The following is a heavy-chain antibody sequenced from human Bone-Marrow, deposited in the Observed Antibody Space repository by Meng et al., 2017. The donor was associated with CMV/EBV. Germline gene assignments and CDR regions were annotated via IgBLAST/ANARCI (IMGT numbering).Heavy chain of an antibody. V-gene: IGHV3-74*01. D-gene: IGHD3-3*01. CDR2: INSDGSST. CDR1: GFTFSSYW. J-gene: IGHJ4*02. CDR3: ARALSYDFWSGYYTLGY. Sequence: GGSLRLSCAASGFTFSSYWMHWVRQAPGKGLVWVSRINSDGSSTSYADSVKGRFTISRDNAKNTLYLQMNSLRAEDTAVYYCARALSYDFWSGYYTLGYWGQGTLVTVSS.